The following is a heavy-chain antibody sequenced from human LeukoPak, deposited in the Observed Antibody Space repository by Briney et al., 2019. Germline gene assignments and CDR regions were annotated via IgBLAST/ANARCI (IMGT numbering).Heavy chain of an antibody. J-gene: IGHJ2*01. Sequence: GGSLRLSCAASGFTFSSYAMHWVRQAPGKGLEYVSAISSNGGSTYYANSVKGRFTISRDNSKNTLYLQMGSLRAEDMAVYFCAKSGGFGDPSMYHYFVLWGRGTLVSVSS. CDR1: GFTFSSYA. V-gene: IGHV3-64*01. CDR3: AKSGGFGDPSMYHYFVL. CDR2: ISSNGGST. D-gene: IGHD4-17*01.